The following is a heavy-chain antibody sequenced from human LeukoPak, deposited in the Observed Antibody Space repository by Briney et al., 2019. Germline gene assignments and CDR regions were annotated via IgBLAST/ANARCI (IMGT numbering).Heavy chain of an antibody. J-gene: IGHJ5*02. CDR2: ISAYNGNT. CDR1: GYTFTSYG. V-gene: IGHV1-18*01. Sequence: ASVKVSFKASGYTFTSYGISWVRQAPGQGLEWMGWISAYNGNTNYAQKLQGRVTMTTDTSTSTAYMELRSLRSDDTAVYYCARDEIKYSSSWYDGWFDPWGQGTLVTVSS. D-gene: IGHD6-13*01. CDR3: ARDEIKYSSSWYDGWFDP.